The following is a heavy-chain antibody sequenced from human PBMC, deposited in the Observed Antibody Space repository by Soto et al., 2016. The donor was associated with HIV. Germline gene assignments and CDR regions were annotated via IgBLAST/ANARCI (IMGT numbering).Heavy chain of an antibody. CDR2: ISSSSSTI. CDR1: GFTFSSYS. J-gene: IGHJ6*02. V-gene: IGHV3-48*04. CDR3: AREGGVYGGYRGLYGMDV. D-gene: IGHD5-12*01. Sequence: EVQLVESGGGLVQPGGSLRLSCAASGFTFSSYSMNWVRQAPGKGLEWVSYISSSSSTIYYADSVKGRFTISRDNAKNSLYLQMNSLRAEDTAVYYCAREGGVYGGYRGLYGMDVWGQGTTVTVSS.